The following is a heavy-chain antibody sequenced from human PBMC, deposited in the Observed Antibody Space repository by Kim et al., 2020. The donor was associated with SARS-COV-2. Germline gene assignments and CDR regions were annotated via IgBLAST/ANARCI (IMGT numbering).Heavy chain of an antibody. Sequence: ASVKVSCKASGYTFTSYAMNWVRQAPGQGLEWMGWINTNTGNPTYAQGFTGRFVFSLDTSVSTAYLQISSLKAEDTAVYYCASMMDTAMGEVYFDYWGQGTLVTVSS. V-gene: IGHV7-4-1*02. CDR2: INTNTGNP. CDR3: ASMMDTAMGEVYFDY. D-gene: IGHD5-18*01. J-gene: IGHJ4*02. CDR1: GYTFTSYA.